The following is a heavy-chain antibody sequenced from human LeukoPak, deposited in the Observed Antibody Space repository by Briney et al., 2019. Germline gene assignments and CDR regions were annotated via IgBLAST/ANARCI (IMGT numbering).Heavy chain of an antibody. CDR2: IYDSGST. V-gene: IGHV4-39*07. J-gene: IGHJ4*02. Sequence: SETLSLTCTVSGGSIRSSYYYWGWIRQPPGKGLEWIGSIYDSGSTNYNPSLKSRVTISVDTSKNQFSLKLSSVTAADTAVYYCARAEGDIVVVPAPRFFDYWGQGTLVTVSS. D-gene: IGHD2-2*01. CDR1: GGSIRSSYYY. CDR3: ARAEGDIVVVPAPRFFDY.